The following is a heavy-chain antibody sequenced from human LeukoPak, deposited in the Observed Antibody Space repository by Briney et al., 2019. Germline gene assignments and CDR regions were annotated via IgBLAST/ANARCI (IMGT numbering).Heavy chain of an antibody. CDR1: GGPFSDHS. CDR3: ARWGVVTQRGVHYHYSMDV. V-gene: IGHV4-34*01. Sequence: SETLSLTCAIYGGPFSDHSWNWIRQPPGKGLEWIGEIHHSGTTEYNPSLESRVTISADRSKNQFSLNQTSVTAADTAVYYCARWGVVTQRGVHYHYSMDVCDNGTTVTVSS. CDR2: IHHSGTT. J-gene: IGHJ6*03. D-gene: IGHD4-23*01.